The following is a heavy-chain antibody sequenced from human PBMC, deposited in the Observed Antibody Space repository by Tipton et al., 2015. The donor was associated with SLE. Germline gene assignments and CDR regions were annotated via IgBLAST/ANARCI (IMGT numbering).Heavy chain of an antibody. J-gene: IGHJ3*02. Sequence: SLRLSCAASGFTFSSYAMHWVRQAPGKGLEYVSAISSNGGSTYYANSVKGRFTISRDNSKNTLYLQMNSLRAEDTAVYYCARKDGSSSSWGAFDIWGQGTMVTVSS. CDR2: ISSNGGST. CDR3: ARKDGSSSSWGAFDI. V-gene: IGHV3-64*01. CDR1: GFTFSSYA. D-gene: IGHD6-13*01.